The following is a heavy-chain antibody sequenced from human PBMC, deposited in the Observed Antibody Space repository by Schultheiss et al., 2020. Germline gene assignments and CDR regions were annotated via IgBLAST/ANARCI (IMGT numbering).Heavy chain of an antibody. J-gene: IGHJ3*02. Sequence: GESLKISCAASGFTVSSNYMSWVRQAPGKGLQWVSSISARSDYIYYADSVRGRFTVSRDNAEISLYLQMSSLRAEDTAVYYCAKGWRPHTFDIWGQGTMVTVSS. CDR3: AKGWRPHTFDI. CDR2: ISARSDYI. CDR1: GFTVSSNY. D-gene: IGHD2-15*01. V-gene: IGHV3-21*01.